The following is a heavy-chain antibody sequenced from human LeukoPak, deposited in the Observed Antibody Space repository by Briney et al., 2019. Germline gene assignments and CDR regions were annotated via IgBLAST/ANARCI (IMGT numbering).Heavy chain of an antibody. Sequence: GGSLRLSCAASGFTFSSYSMNWVRQAPGKGLEWVSAISGSGGSTYYADSVKGRFTISRDNSKNTLYLQMNSLRAEDTAVYYCAKDSVVRGVISDYWGQGTLVTVSS. J-gene: IGHJ4*02. CDR1: GFTFSSYS. V-gene: IGHV3-23*01. CDR3: AKDSVVRGVISDY. CDR2: ISGSGGST. D-gene: IGHD3-10*01.